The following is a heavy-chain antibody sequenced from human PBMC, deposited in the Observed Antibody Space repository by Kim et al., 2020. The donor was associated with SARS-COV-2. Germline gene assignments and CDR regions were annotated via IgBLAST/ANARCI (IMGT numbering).Heavy chain of an antibody. CDR1: GFTFSSYG. Sequence: GGSLRLSCAASGFTFSSYGMHWVRQAPGKGLEWVAVISYDGSNKYYADSVKGRFTISRDNSKNTLYLQMNSLRAEDTAVYYCAKGLATSIMITFGGVITQPYFDYWGQGTLVTVSS. CDR2: ISYDGSNK. V-gene: IGHV3-30*18. J-gene: IGHJ4*02. D-gene: IGHD3-16*02. CDR3: AKGLATSIMITFGGVITQPYFDY.